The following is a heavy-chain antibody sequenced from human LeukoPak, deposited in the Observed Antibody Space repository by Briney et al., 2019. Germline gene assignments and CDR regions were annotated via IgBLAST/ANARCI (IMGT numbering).Heavy chain of an antibody. CDR1: GGSISSGSYY. J-gene: IGHJ4*02. CDR2: IYTSGST. Sequence: SETLSLTCTVSGGSISSGSYYWSWIRQRGGKGVEWIVLIYTSGSTNYNPSLKSRVTISVDTSKNQFSLKLSSVTAADTAVYYCARARQQLARYYFDYWGQGTLVTVSS. CDR3: ARARQQLARYYFDY. V-gene: IGHV4-61*02. D-gene: IGHD6-13*01.